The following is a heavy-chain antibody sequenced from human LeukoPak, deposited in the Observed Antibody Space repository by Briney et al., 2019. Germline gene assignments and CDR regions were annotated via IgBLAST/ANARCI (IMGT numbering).Heavy chain of an antibody. J-gene: IGHJ3*01. V-gene: IGHV4-59*08. CDR2: IYYSGST. CDR3: ARHDGSSWYYAFDV. Sequence: SETLSLTCTVSGVSISSYYWSWIRQPPGKGLESIGYIYYSGSTNYNPSLKSRVTISLDTSKNQFSLKLSSVTAADTAVYYCARHDGSSWYYAFDVWGQGTMVTVSS. D-gene: IGHD6-13*01. CDR1: GVSISSYY.